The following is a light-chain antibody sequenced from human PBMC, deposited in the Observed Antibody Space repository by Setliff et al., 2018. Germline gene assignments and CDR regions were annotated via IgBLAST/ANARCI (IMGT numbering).Light chain of an antibody. CDR2: DVS. V-gene: IGLV2-11*01. CDR3: CSYAGSYTYVV. CDR1: SSDVGGYNY. Sequence: QSVLTQPRSVSGSPGQSVTISCTGTSSDVGGYNYVSWYQQHPGKAPKLMIYDVSKRPSGVPDRFSGSKSGNTASLTISGLQAGDEADYYCCSYAGSYTYVVFGGGTK. J-gene: IGLJ2*01.